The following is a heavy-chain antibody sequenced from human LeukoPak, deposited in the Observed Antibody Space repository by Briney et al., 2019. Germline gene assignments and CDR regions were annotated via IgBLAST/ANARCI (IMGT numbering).Heavy chain of an antibody. V-gene: IGHV3-30*18. Sequence: PGRSLRLSCAASGFTFSSYGMHWVRQAPGKGLEWVAVISCDGSNKYYADSVKGRFTISRDNSKNTLYLQMNSLRAEDTAVYYCAKSPRGVVAASPGGWFDPWGQGTLVTVSS. CDR2: ISCDGSNK. D-gene: IGHD2-15*01. J-gene: IGHJ5*02. CDR1: GFTFSSYG. CDR3: AKSPRGVVAASPGGWFDP.